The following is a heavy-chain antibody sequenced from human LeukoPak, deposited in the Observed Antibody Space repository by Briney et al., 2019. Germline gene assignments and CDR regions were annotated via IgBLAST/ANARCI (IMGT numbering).Heavy chain of an antibody. V-gene: IGHV1-3*01. D-gene: IGHD3-3*01. Sequence: ASVKVSCKASGYTFTSYAMHWVRQAPGQRLEWMGWINAGNGNTKYSQKFQGRVTITRDTSASTAYMELSSLRSEDTAVYYCARAPPPFYDFWSGYYPPPFDYWGQGTLVTVPS. CDR1: GYTFTSYA. CDR3: ARAPPPFYDFWSGYYPPPFDY. J-gene: IGHJ4*02. CDR2: INAGNGNT.